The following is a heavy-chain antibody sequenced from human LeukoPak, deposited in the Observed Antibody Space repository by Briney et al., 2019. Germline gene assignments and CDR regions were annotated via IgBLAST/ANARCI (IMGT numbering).Heavy chain of an antibody. V-gene: IGHV4-61*02. D-gene: IGHD6-19*01. CDR1: GGSISSGSYY. CDR3: ASFNTYSSGWHYYYYMDV. Sequence: SQTLSLTCTVSGGSISSGSYYWSWIRQPAGKGLEWIGRIYTSGGTNYNPSLKSRVTISVDTSKNQFSLKLSSVTAADTAVYYCASFNTYSSGWHYYYYMDVWGKGTTVTVSS. CDR2: IYTSGGT. J-gene: IGHJ6*03.